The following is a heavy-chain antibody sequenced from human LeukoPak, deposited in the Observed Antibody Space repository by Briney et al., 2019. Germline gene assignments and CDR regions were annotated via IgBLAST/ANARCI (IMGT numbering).Heavy chain of an antibody. V-gene: IGHV3-30-3*01. J-gene: IGHJ5*02. CDR3: ARDVSSAMST. Sequence: PGGSLRLSCAASGSTFSNYAMHWVRQAPGKGLEWVAVISYDGSNKYNADSVKGRFTISRDNSKNTLYLQMNSLRAEDTAVYYCARDVSSAMSTWGQGTLVTVSS. CDR1: GSTFSNYA. CDR2: ISYDGSNK. D-gene: IGHD3-22*01.